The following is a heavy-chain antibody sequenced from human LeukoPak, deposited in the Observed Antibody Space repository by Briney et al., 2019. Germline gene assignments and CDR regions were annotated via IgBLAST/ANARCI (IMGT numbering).Heavy chain of an antibody. J-gene: IGHJ4*02. CDR1: GGSMSIGDYY. D-gene: IGHD5-12*01. V-gene: IGHV4-30-4*01. CDR2: IYHSGST. CDR3: AREEDRGYDQNGPLDS. Sequence: SQTLSLTCTVSGGSMSIGDYYWTWLRQPPGKGLEWMGYIYHSGSTYYNPSLRSRVTISVDTSKNQFSLKLTSVTAADTAVYYCAREEDRGYDQNGPLDSWGQGTLVSVSS.